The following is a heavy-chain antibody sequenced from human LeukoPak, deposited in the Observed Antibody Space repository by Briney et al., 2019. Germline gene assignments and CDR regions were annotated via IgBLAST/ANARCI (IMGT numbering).Heavy chain of an antibody. CDR3: AKGREIAAAYNWFDP. V-gene: IGHV3-23*01. CDR2: ISGSGGST. D-gene: IGHD6-13*01. Sequence: GGPLRLSCAASGFTFRNYAMSWVRQAPGKGLEWVSAISGSGGSTYYADSVRGRFTISRDNSKNTLYLQLNSLRAEDTAIYYCAKGREIAAAYNWFDPWGQGTQVTVSS. J-gene: IGHJ5*02. CDR1: GFTFRNYA.